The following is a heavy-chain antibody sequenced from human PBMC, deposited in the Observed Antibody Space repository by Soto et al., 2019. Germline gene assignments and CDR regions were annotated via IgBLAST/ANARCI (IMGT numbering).Heavy chain of an antibody. D-gene: IGHD2-2*01. CDR2: ISAYNGNT. CDR3: ARAKKHIVVVPAADPDNWFDPFDY. J-gene: IGHJ4*02. Sequence: QVQLVQSGAEVKKPGASVKVSCKASGYTFTSYGISWVRQAPGQGLEWMGWISAYNGNTNYAQKLQGRVTMTTDTSTSTAYMELRSLRSDDTAVYYCARAKKHIVVVPAADPDNWFDPFDYWGQGTLVTVSS. V-gene: IGHV1-18*01. CDR1: GYTFTSYG.